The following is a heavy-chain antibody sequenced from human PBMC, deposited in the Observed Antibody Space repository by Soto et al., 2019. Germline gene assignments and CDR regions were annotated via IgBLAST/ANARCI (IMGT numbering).Heavy chain of an antibody. V-gene: IGHV3-23*01. CDR2: ISGSGAST. D-gene: IGHD3-9*01. J-gene: IGHJ4*02. CDR3: AKTESFNGYYNAFDY. CDR1: GFPFSGYA. Sequence: LRLSCAASGFPFSGYAVTWVRQAPGKGLQWVSAISGSGASTYYADSVKGRFTISRDNSKNTLHLQMNSLRAEDTAVYYCAKTESFNGYYNAFDYWGRGTQVTVSS.